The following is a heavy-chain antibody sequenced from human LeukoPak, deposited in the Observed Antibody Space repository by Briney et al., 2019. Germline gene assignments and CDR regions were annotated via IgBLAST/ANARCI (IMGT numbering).Heavy chain of an antibody. V-gene: IGHV4-39*07. D-gene: IGHD3-10*01. J-gene: IGHJ4*02. CDR2: IYYSGST. Sequence: PSETLSLTCTVSGGSISSSSYYWGWIRQPPGKGLEWIGSIYYSGSTYYNPSLKSRVTISVDTSKNQFSLKLSSVTAADTAVYYCARDPITMVRGSFDYWGQGTLVTVSS. CDR3: ARDPITMVRGSFDY. CDR1: GGSISSSSYY.